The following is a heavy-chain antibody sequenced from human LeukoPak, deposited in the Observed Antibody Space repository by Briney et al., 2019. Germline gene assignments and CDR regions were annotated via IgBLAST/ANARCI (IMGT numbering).Heavy chain of an antibody. CDR1: GYSFTSQW. CDR3: ARHGKYFTGSRHFDS. D-gene: IGHD3-9*01. J-gene: IGHJ4*02. Sequence: GESLKISCKASGYSFTSQWIGWVRQMPGKGLEWMGIIYPDDSDTRYSPSFQGQVTISADKSISTAYLQWSSLKASDSAMYYCARHGKYFTGSRHFDSWGQGTLLTVSS. V-gene: IGHV5-51*01. CDR2: IYPDDSDT.